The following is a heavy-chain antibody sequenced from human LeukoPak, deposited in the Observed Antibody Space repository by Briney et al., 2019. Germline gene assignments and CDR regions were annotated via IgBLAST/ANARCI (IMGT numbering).Heavy chain of an antibody. V-gene: IGHV5-51*01. CDR2: IYPGDSDT. CDR3: ARRQYYYDSSGYYSAAFDI. Sequence: GESLKISCKGSGYSFTSYWIGWVRQMPGKGLEWMGIIYPGDSDTRYSPSFQGQVTISADKSISTAYLQWSSLKASDTAMYYCARRQYYYDSSGYYSAAFDIWGQGTMVTVSS. J-gene: IGHJ3*02. D-gene: IGHD3-22*01. CDR1: GYSFTSYW.